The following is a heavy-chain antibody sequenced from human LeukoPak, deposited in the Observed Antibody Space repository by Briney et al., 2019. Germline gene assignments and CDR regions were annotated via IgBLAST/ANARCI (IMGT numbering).Heavy chain of an antibody. CDR3: ASGSSWYWFDP. Sequence: ASVKVSCKASGGTFSSYAISWVRQAPGQGLEWMGRIIPILGIANYAQKFQGRVTITADKSTSTAYMELSSLRSEDTAVYYCASGSSWYWFDPWGQGTLVTVSS. J-gene: IGHJ5*02. D-gene: IGHD6-13*01. CDR1: GGTFSSYA. CDR2: IIPILGIA. V-gene: IGHV1-69*04.